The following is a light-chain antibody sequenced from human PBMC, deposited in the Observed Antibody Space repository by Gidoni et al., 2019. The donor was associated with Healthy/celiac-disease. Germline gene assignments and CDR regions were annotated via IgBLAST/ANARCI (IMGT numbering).Light chain of an antibody. J-gene: IGLJ1*01. Sequence: QSALTQPASVSGSPCQSITISCTGTSSDVGGYNYVSWYQQHPGKAPKLMIYDVSHRPSGVSNRFSGSKSGNTASLTISGLQAEDEADYYCSSYTSSSSYVFGTGTKVTVL. V-gene: IGLV2-14*01. CDR3: SSYTSSSSYV. CDR1: SSDVGGYNY. CDR2: DVS.